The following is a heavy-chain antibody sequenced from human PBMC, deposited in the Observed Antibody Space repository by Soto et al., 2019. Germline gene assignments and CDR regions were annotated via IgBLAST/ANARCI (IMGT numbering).Heavy chain of an antibody. CDR2: ISYDGSNK. CDR3: AKDPADRVFWAESYYDFWSGYSTPKHSYGMDV. D-gene: IGHD3-3*01. V-gene: IGHV3-30*18. Sequence: GGSLRLSCAASGFTFSSYGMHWVRQAPGKGLEWVAVISYDGSNKYYADSVKGRFTISRDNSKNTLYLQMNSLRAEDTAVYYCAKDPADRVFWAESYYDFWSGYSTPKHSYGMDVWGQGTTVTVSS. CDR1: GFTFSSYG. J-gene: IGHJ6*02.